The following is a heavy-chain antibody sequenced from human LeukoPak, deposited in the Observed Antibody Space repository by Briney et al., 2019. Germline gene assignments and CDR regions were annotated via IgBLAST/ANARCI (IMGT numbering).Heavy chain of an antibody. J-gene: IGHJ4*02. D-gene: IGHD4-17*01. Sequence: SETLSLTCTVSGGSISGYHWSWIRHPPGKGLELIGNIYYSGSTNYNPSLKSRVTISVDTSKNQFSLKLSSVTAADTAVYYCARSTVTAAPLFYWGQGTLVTVSS. CDR2: IYYSGST. V-gene: IGHV4-59*01. CDR1: GGSISGYH. CDR3: ARSTVTAAPLFY.